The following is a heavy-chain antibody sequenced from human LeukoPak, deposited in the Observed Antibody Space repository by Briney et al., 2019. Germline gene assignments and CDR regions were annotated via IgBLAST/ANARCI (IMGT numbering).Heavy chain of an antibody. CDR3: ARDRPNYYGSDGHYYRRDGDY. CDR2: ITSRGEST. D-gene: IGHD3-22*01. Sequence: GGSLRLSCAASGVTFSIYAVSWVRQAPGKGLQWVSSITSRGESTWYVDSVKGRFTITRDNSENTLYLQMHSLRAEDTAVYYCARDRPNYYGSDGHYYRRDGDYWGRGTLVSVSS. J-gene: IGHJ4*02. CDR1: GVTFSIYA. V-gene: IGHV3-23*01.